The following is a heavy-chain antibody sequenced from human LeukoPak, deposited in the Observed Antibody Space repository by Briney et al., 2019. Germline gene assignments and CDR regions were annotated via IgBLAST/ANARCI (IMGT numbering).Heavy chain of an antibody. D-gene: IGHD2-15*01. CDR1: GYSISSGYY. V-gene: IGHV4-38-2*02. J-gene: IGHJ5*02. Sequence: SETLSLTCAVSGYSISSGYYWGWIRQPPRKGLEWIGSIYHSGSTYYNPSLKSRVTISVDTSKNQFSLKLSSVTAADTAVYYCARDGYCSGGSCYSSWFDPWGQGTLVTVSS. CDR3: ARDGYCSGGSCYSSWFDP. CDR2: IYHSGST.